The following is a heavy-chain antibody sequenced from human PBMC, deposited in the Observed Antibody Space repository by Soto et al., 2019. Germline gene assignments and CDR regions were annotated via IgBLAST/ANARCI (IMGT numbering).Heavy chain of an antibody. Sequence: QVQLVQSGAEVKKPGASVKVSCKASGYTFTSYDINWVRQATGQGLEWMGWINPNSGNTGYAEKFQDTVTMTSHTSISTAYMDLSMLRSEDRAGYYCAVDGGDRYWYFDLWGRGTLGTVSS. D-gene: IGHD2-21*02. V-gene: IGHV1-8*01. CDR2: INPNSGNT. CDR1: GYTFTSYD. CDR3: AVDGGDRYWYFDL. J-gene: IGHJ2*01.